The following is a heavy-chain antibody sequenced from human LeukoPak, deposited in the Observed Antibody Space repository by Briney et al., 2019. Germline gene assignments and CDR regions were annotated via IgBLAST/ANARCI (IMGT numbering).Heavy chain of an antibody. Sequence: GASVKVSCKASGYIFTGYYMHWVRQAPGQGLEWMGWINPNSGDTNYAQKFQGRVTMTRDTSISTAYMELSRLRSDDTAVYYCARDSRGKLEYWGQGTLVTVSS. CDR1: GYIFTGYY. D-gene: IGHD6-25*01. CDR2: INPNSGDT. V-gene: IGHV1-2*02. CDR3: ARDSRGKLEY. J-gene: IGHJ4*02.